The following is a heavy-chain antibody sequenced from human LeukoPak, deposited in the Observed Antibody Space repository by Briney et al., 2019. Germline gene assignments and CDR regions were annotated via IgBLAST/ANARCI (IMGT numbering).Heavy chain of an antibody. Sequence: SETLSLTCTVSGGSISNYWLSWIRQPPGKGRDWMGYVFDSGGTNYNPSLKSRVTISVDTSKKQFSLKLSSVTAADTVVYYCARGYSSSWNYFDYWGQGTLVTVSS. CDR1: GGSISNYW. D-gene: IGHD6-13*01. V-gene: IGHV4-59*01. CDR3: ARGYSSSWNYFDY. J-gene: IGHJ4*02. CDR2: VFDSGGT.